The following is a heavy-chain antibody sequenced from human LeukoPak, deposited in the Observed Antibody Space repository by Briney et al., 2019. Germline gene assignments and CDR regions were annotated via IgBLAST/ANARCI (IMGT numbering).Heavy chain of an antibody. CDR2: ISGSGGST. Sequence: GGSLRLSCAASGFTFSSYAMSWVRQAPGKGLEWVSAISGSGGSTYYADSVKGRFTISRDNAKNSLYLQMNSLRAEDTAVYYCARDYDRPPFYYYYYYMDVWGKGTTVTVSS. CDR3: ARDYDRPPFYYYYYYMDV. J-gene: IGHJ6*03. D-gene: IGHD3-9*01. CDR1: GFTFSSYA. V-gene: IGHV3-23*01.